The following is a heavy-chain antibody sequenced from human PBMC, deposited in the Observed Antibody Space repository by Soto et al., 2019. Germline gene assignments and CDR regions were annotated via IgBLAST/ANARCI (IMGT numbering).Heavy chain of an antibody. J-gene: IGHJ5*02. Sequence: QVTLKESGPVLVKPTETLTLTCTVSGFSLSNARMGVSWIRQPPGKALEGLAHIFSNDEKSYSTSLKSRLTNSQDTSKSQVVLTMTNMDPVDTATYYCARIPYCSGGSCYDNWFDPWGQGTLVTVSS. V-gene: IGHV2-26*01. D-gene: IGHD2-15*01. CDR1: GFSLSNARMG. CDR2: IFSNDEK. CDR3: ARIPYCSGGSCYDNWFDP.